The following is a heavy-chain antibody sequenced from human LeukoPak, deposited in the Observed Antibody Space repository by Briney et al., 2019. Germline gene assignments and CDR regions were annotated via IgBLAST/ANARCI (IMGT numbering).Heavy chain of an antibody. V-gene: IGHV3-49*04. CDR2: IRSKAYGGTT. D-gene: IGHD1-1*01. CDR3: TLPPQLATGTWHNFDY. Sequence: GRSLRLSCAASGFTFSSYAMSWVRQAPGKGLEWVGFIRSKAYGGTTEYAASVKGRFTISRDDSKSIAYLQMNSLKTEDTAVYYCTLPPQLATGTWHNFDYWGQGTLVTVSS. CDR1: GFTFSSYA. J-gene: IGHJ4*02.